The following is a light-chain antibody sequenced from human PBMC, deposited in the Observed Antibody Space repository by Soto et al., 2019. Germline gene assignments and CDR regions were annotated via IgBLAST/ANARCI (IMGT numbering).Light chain of an antibody. J-gene: IGKJ2*01. CDR1: QSVSSSY. Sequence: EIVLTQSPGTLSLSPGERATLSCRASQSVSSSYLVWYQQKPGQAPRLLIYGASSRATGIPDRFSGSGSGTDFTLTISRLEPEDFSVYSCQQYGSSPYTFGQRTKLEIK. CDR3: QQYGSSPYT. CDR2: GAS. V-gene: IGKV3-20*01.